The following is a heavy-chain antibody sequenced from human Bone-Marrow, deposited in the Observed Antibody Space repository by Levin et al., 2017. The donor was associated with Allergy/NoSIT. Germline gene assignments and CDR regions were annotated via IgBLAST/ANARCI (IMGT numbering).Heavy chain of an antibody. J-gene: IGHJ4*02. V-gene: IGHV3-30-3*01. CDR1: GFTFSSYA. CDR2: ISYDGSNK. CDR3: AREDTYYFDY. Sequence: GESLKISCAASGFTFSSYAMHWVRQAPGKGLEWVAVISYDGSNKYYADSVKGRFTISRDNSKNTLYLQMNSLRAEDTAVYYCAREDTYYFDYWGQGTLVTVSS.